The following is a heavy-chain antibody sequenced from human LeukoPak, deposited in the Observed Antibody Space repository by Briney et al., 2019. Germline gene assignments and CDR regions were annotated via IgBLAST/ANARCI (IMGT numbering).Heavy chain of an antibody. Sequence: PSETLSLTCTVSGGSSSSYYWSWIRQPPGKGLEWIGYIYYSGSTNYNPSLKSRVTISVDTSKNQFSLKLSSVTAADTAVYYCARVKYGDPMRYYYYMDVWGKGTTVTISS. J-gene: IGHJ6*03. CDR3: ARVKYGDPMRYYYYMDV. D-gene: IGHD4-17*01. CDR1: GGSSSSYY. CDR2: IYYSGST. V-gene: IGHV4-59*01.